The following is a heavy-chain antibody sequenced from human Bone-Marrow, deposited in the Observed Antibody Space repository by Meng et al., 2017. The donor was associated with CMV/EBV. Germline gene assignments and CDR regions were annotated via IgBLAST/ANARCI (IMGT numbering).Heavy chain of an antibody. CDR1: GYTFTGYY. CDR3: ARDGLYSSSHFDY. D-gene: IGHD6-6*01. V-gene: IGHV1-2*02. CDR2: INPNSGGT. J-gene: IGHJ4*02. Sequence: QGQWVKCGAEVKEPGASVKVSCKASGYTFTGYYMHWVRQAPGQGLEWMGWINPNSGGTNYAQKFQGRVTMTRDTSISTAYMELSRLRSDDTAVHYCARDGLYSSSHFDYWGQGTLVTVSS.